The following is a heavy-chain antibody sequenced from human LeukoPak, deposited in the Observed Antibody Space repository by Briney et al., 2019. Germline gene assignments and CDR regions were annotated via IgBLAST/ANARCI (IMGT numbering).Heavy chain of an antibody. CDR2: ISSSSSYI. J-gene: IGHJ4*02. CDR3: ARGAATPVFDY. D-gene: IGHD2-2*01. CDR1: GFTFSSYS. Sequence: GGSLRLSCAASGFTFSSYSMDWVRQAPGKGLEWVSSISSSSSYIYYADSVKGRFTISRDNAKNSLYLQMNSLRAEDTAVYYCARGAATPVFDYWGQGTLVTVSS. V-gene: IGHV3-21*01.